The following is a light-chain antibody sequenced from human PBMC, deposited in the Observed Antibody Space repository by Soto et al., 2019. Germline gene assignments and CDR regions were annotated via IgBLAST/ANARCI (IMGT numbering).Light chain of an antibody. V-gene: IGLV2-11*01. CDR1: SSDVGAYNY. CDR3: CSYADNYSYV. CDR2: DVS. Sequence: ALTQPRSVSGSPGQSVTISCTGTSSDVGAYNYVSWYQQHPGKAPKLMTYDVSKRPSGVPDRFSGSKSGSTASLTISGLQAEDEADYYCCSYADNYSYVFGTGTKVTVL. J-gene: IGLJ1*01.